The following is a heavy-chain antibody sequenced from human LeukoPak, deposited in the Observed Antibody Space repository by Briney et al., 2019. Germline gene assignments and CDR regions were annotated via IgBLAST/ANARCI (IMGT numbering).Heavy chain of an antibody. CDR1: GGSISSYY. CDR3: ARLRDSSGYYLRYFDL. CDR2: IYYSGST. V-gene: IGHV4-59*01. D-gene: IGHD3-22*01. Sequence: PSETLSLTCTVSGGSISSYYWSWLRQPPGKGLEWIGYIYYSGSTNYNPSLKSRVTISVDTSKNQFSLKLSSVTAADTAVYYCARLRDSSGYYLRYFDLWGRGTLVTVSS. J-gene: IGHJ2*01.